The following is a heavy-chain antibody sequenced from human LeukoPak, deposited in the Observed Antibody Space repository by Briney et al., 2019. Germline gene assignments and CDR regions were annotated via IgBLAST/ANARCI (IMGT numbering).Heavy chain of an antibody. CDR3: ARDSAYNAFDI. CDR1: GFTFSSKW. D-gene: IGHD5-12*01. CDR2: IKEDGSKK. Sequence: GGSLRLSCAASGFTFSSKWMTWVRQAPGKGLEWVANIKEDGSKKNYVDSVKGRFTISRDNAKSSLYLQINSLRAEDTAVYHCARDSAYNAFDIWGQGTMVTVSS. J-gene: IGHJ3*02. V-gene: IGHV3-7*01.